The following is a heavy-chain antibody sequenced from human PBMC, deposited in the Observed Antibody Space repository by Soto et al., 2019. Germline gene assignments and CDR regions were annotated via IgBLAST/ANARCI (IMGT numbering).Heavy chain of an antibody. V-gene: IGHV3-21*06. CDR1: GFTFTRYS. CDR3: ARESEDLTSNFDY. J-gene: IGHJ4*02. Sequence: GGSLRLSCAASGFTFTRYSMNWVRQAPGMGLVWVSSISSTTNYIYYGDSMKGRFTISRDNAKNSLYLEMNSLIAEDTAVYYCARESEDLTSNFDYWGQGTLVTVSS. CDR2: ISSTTNYI.